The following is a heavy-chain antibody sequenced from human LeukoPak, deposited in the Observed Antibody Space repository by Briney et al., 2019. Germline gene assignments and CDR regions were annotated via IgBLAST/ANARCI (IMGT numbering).Heavy chain of an antibody. CDR1: GFTFDYYW. CDR3: VRGGVGCFDL. Sequence: GGSLRLSCAASGFTFDYYWMHWVRQAPGKGLVWVSRIHSDGSSTTYADSVKGRFTISRDNAKNTVDLQMNSLRVDDTAAYYCVRGGVGCFDLWGRGTLVTVSS. CDR2: IHSDGSST. D-gene: IGHD2-8*02. J-gene: IGHJ2*01. V-gene: IGHV3-74*01.